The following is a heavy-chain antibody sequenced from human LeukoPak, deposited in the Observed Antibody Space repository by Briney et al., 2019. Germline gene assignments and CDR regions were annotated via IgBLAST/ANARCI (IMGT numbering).Heavy chain of an antibody. CDR3: ARGFKQWGVAGHPEYFQH. D-gene: IGHD6-19*01. Sequence: PGGSLRLSCAASGFTFSSYAMHWVRQAPGKGLEWVAVISYDGSNKYYADSVKGRFTISRDNSKNTLYLQMNSLRAEDTAVYYCARGFKQWGVAGHPEYFQHRGQGTLVTVSS. CDR1: GFTFSSYA. V-gene: IGHV3-30*04. CDR2: ISYDGSNK. J-gene: IGHJ1*01.